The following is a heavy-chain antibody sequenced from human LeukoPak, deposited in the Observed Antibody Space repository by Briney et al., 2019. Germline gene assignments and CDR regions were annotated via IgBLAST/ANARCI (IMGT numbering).Heavy chain of an antibody. CDR1: GLVFGKYA. Sequence: GGSLRLSCAASGLVFGKYAMAWVRQAPGKGLECVSIISDDSSFTYYLDSVKGRSTIFRDNSKNTLYLHMNSLKAEDTAVYYCAKILTGTGPTMDVWGQGTTVTVSS. V-gene: IGHV3-23*01. CDR3: AKILTGTGPTMDV. D-gene: IGHD1-20*01. J-gene: IGHJ6*02. CDR2: ISDDSSFT.